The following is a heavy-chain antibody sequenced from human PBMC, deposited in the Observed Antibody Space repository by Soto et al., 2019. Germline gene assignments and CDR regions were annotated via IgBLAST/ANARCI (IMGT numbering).Heavy chain of an antibody. CDR1: GGTFSTSA. Sequence: QVQLVQSGAEVKKPGSSGKVSCKASGGTFSTSAISWVRQATGQGLEWVGGIMPVFPTPDYAQKFQGRVTITADEYTPTAYMELTSLRNDDTAFYYCARDKDRLQLGGTYYYLLAVWDQGTAITVSS. CDR3: ARDKDRLQLGGTYYYLLAV. CDR2: IMPVFPTP. V-gene: IGHV1-69*12. J-gene: IGHJ6*02. D-gene: IGHD1-1*01.